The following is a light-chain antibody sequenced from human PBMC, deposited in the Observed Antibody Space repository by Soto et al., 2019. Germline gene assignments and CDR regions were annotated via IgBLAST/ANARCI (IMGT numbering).Light chain of an antibody. V-gene: IGKV1-5*03. Sequence: EIRMCMSPSTLSAPVGNRVTITCRASQSISSYLKWYRQKPGKAPKRLIYNTSTLKSGVPSMVCCSGSGTEFTLTINSLYPDHSDTDYCQPSKCDAKWFGRG. CDR3: QPSKCDAKW. CDR1: QSISSY. J-gene: IGKJ1*01. CDR2: NTS.